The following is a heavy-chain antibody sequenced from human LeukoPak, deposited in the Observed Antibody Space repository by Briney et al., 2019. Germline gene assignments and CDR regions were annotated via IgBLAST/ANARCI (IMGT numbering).Heavy chain of an antibody. Sequence: ASVKVSCKASGYTFTGYYMHWVRQAPGQGLEWMGWINPNSGGTNYAQKFQGRVTMTRDTSISTAYMELSRLRSDDTAEYYCARNFYFDSSGYYHYWGQGTLVTVSS. CDR3: ARNFYFDSSGYYHY. J-gene: IGHJ4*02. CDR2: INPNSGGT. CDR1: GYTFTGYY. D-gene: IGHD3-22*01. V-gene: IGHV1-2*02.